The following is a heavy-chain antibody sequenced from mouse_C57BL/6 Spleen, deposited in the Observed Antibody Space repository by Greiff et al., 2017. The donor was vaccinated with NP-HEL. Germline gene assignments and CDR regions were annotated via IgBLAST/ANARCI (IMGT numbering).Heavy chain of an antibody. Sequence: QVQLKESGPELVKPGASVKLSCKASGYTFTSYDINWVKQRPGQGLEWIGWIYPRDGSTKYNEKFKGKATLTVDKSSSTAYMELHSLTSEDSAVYFCARMGTVVATDFDYWGQGTTLTVSS. CDR2: IYPRDGST. D-gene: IGHD1-1*01. CDR1: GYTFTSYD. CDR3: ARMGTVVATDFDY. J-gene: IGHJ2*01. V-gene: IGHV1-85*01.